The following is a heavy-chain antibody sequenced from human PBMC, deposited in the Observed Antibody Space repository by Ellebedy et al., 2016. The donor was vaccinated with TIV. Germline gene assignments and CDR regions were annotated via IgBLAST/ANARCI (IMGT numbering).Heavy chain of an antibody. D-gene: IGHD2-21*02. CDR1: GFTFINYA. J-gene: IGHJ4*02. V-gene: IGHV3-23*01. CDR3: ANRGDHLGYFDS. Sequence: GGSLRLSCAASGFTFINYAMTWVRQAPGKGLEWVSTISGLGDTTYYADSVKGRFTISRDNSRNTLYLQMNSLRADDTAVYYCANRGDHLGYFDSWGQGILVTVSS. CDR2: ISGLGDTT.